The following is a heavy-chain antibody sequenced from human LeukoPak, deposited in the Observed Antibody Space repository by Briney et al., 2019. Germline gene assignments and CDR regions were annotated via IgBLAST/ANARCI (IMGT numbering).Heavy chain of an antibody. D-gene: IGHD7-27*01. V-gene: IGHV4-59*02. CDR1: GGSVSSSY. J-gene: IGHJ6*02. CDR2: IYYSGTTSGNT. Sequence: SETLSLTCTVSGGSVSSSYWSWIRQPPGKGLEWIGHIYYSGTTSGNTNYNPSLKSRVTIAIDTSKNQFSLQVRSVTAADTAVYYCARGSGRYYYYGVDVWGQGTTVTVSS. CDR3: ARGSGRYYYYGVDV.